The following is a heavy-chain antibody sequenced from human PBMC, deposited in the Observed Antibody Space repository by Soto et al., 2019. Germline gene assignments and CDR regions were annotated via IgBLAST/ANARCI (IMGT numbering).Heavy chain of an antibody. Sequence: EVKVIESGGDLIEPGGSLRLSCAASGFKVGSSYVTWGRQAPGEGLEWVSVIVSGGSTHYADSVTGRFTVSRDVSNNTVYLHMSSLRAEDTAVYFCATDSRNVGIGYFDSWGLGTLVTVSS. CDR2: IVSGGST. CDR1: GFKVGSSY. J-gene: IGHJ4*02. CDR3: ATDSRNVGIGYFDS. V-gene: IGHV3-53*01. D-gene: IGHD1-26*01.